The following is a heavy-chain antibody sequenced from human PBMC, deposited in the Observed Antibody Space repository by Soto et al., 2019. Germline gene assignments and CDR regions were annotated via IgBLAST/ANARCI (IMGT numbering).Heavy chain of an antibody. V-gene: IGHV3-64*01. J-gene: IGHJ4*02. CDR1: GFTFSSYA. Sequence: EVQLVESGGGLVQPGGSLRLSCAASGFTFSSYAMHWVRQAPGKGLEYVSAISSNGGSTYYANSVKGRFTISRDNSKNTLYLQMGSLRGEDMALYYCARQGRAVSSYYFDYWGQGTLVTVSS. D-gene: IGHD3-10*01. CDR2: ISSNGGST. CDR3: ARQGRAVSSYYFDY.